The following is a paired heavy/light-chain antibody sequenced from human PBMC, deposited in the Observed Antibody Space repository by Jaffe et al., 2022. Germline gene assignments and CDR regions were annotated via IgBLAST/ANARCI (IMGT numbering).Light chain of an antibody. Sequence: SYELTQPPSVSVSPGQTASITCSGDKLGNKYVSWYQQKPGQSPVLVIYQDTYRPSGIPERFSGSNSGNTATLTIGGTQAMDEADYYCQAWDSSTLYVFGTGTKVTVL. CDR1: KLGNKY. CDR2: QDT. CDR3: QAWDSSTLYV. V-gene: IGLV3-1*01. J-gene: IGLJ1*01.
Heavy chain of an antibody. D-gene: IGHD6-13*01. J-gene: IGHJ4*02. CDR1: GFSLSLTTSGVG. Sequence: QITLKESGPTLVKPTQTLTLTCTFSGFSLSLTTSGVGVGWIRQPPGKALEWLALIYWNDDKRYSPFLKNRLTTTKDTSKNQVVLRMTNMDPVDTATYYCAHSASLGYSDSWQYYFDYWGQGTLVTVSS. CDR2: IYWNDDK. CDR3: AHSASLGYSDSWQYYFDY. V-gene: IGHV2-5*01.